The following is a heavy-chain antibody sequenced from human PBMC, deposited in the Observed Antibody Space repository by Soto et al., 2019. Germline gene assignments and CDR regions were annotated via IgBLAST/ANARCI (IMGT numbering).Heavy chain of an antibody. J-gene: IGHJ4*02. CDR1: GFAFNNYG. CDR2: IWSDGSRQ. Sequence: QVQLVESGGGVIQPGRSLRLSCATSGFAFNNYGMHWVRQAPGKGLEWVAVIWSDGSRQYYVDSVKGRFTISRDNSNNTLYLQMNSLRVDDTAVSYCAGGTCYWGISDSWGQGTLVTVSS. V-gene: IGHV3-33*03. D-gene: IGHD2-21*01. CDR3: AGGTCYWGISDS.